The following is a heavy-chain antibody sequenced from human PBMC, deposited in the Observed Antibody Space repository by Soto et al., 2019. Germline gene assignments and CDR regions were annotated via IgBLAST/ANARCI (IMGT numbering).Heavy chain of an antibody. CDR1: GYTFTSYG. Sequence: ASVKVSCKASGYTFTSYGISWVRQAPGQGLEWMGWISAYNGNTNYAQKLQGRVTMTTDTSTSTAYMELRSLRSDTPAAHYCARAYYDFWSGYYRYWGQGTLVTVS. D-gene: IGHD3-3*01. CDR3: ARAYYDFWSGYYRY. V-gene: IGHV1-18*04. CDR2: ISAYNGNT. J-gene: IGHJ4*02.